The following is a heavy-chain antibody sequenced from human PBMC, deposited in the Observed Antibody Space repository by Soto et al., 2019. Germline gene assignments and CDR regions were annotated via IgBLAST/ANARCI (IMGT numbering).Heavy chain of an antibody. Sequence: ASVKVSCKASGGTFSSYAISWVRQAPGQGLEWMGGIIPIFGTANYAQKFQGRVTITADESTSTAYMELSSLRSEDTAVYYCARGTEGSSWYTDYYYGMDVWGQGTTVTVSS. CDR3: ARGTEGSSWYTDYYYGMDV. V-gene: IGHV1-69*13. J-gene: IGHJ6*02. D-gene: IGHD6-13*01. CDR2: IIPIFGTA. CDR1: GGTFSSYA.